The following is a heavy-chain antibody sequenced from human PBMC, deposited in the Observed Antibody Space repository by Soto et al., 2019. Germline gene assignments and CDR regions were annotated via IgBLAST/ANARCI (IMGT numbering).Heavy chain of an antibody. CDR3: AKVAYYYDSSGYYFYYFDY. Sequence: EVQLLESGGGLVQPGGSLRLSCAASGFTFSSYAMSWVRQAPGKGLEWVSAISGSGGSTYYADSVKGRFTISRDNSKNTLYLQMNSLRAEDTAVYYCAKVAYYYDSSGYYFYYFDYWGQGTLVTVSS. V-gene: IGHV3-23*01. CDR2: ISGSGGST. CDR1: GFTFSSYA. J-gene: IGHJ4*02. D-gene: IGHD3-22*01.